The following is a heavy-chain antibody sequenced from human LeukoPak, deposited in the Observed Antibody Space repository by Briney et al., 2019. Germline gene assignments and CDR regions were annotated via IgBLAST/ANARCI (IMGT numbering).Heavy chain of an antibody. V-gene: IGHV3-23*01. CDR1: GFTFSNSD. CDR3: AKAGSYSDISVYPLASFDF. J-gene: IGHJ3*01. D-gene: IGHD3-22*01. CDR2: ISASGGSA. Sequence: GGSLRLSCAASGFTFSNSDMNWVRQAPGKGLEWVSFISASGGSAHYAVSVRGRFTIYRDNSKNTLYLQMNSLRAEDTAVYYCAKAGSYSDISVYPLASFDFWGQGTMVTVSS.